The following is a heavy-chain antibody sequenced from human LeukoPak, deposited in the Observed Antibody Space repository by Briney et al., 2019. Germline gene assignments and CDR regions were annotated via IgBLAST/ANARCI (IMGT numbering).Heavy chain of an antibody. CDR3: ARAIQNYYGSGSYDRDAFDI. D-gene: IGHD3-10*01. Sequence: GGSLRLSCAASGFTFTSYSMTWVRQAPGKGLEWASSISRSRSYIYYADSVKGRFTLSRDNAKNSLYLQMNSLRAEDTAVYYCARAIQNYYGSGSYDRDAFDIWGQGTMVTVSS. V-gene: IGHV3-21*01. J-gene: IGHJ3*02. CDR2: ISRSRSYI. CDR1: GFTFTSYS.